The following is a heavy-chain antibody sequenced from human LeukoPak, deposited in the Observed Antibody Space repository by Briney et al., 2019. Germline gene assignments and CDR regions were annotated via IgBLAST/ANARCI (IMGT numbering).Heavy chain of an antibody. CDR2: IIPIFGTA. CDR3: ARARYSGSYQNWFDP. J-gene: IGHJ5*02. V-gene: IGHV1-69*13. Sequence: SVKVSCKASGGTFSSYAISWVRQAPGQGLEWMGGIIPIFGTANYAQKFQGRVTITADEPTSTAYMELSSLRSEDTAVYYCARARYSGSYQNWFDPWGQGTLVTVSS. CDR1: GGTFSSYA. D-gene: IGHD1-26*01.